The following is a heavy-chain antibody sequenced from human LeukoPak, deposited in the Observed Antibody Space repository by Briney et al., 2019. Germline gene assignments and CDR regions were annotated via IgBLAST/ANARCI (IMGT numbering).Heavy chain of an antibody. V-gene: IGHV4-39*07. Sequence: SETLSLTCTVSGGSISSSSYFWGWIRQPPGKGLEWIGSIYYSGSTNHNPSLKSRVTISVDTSKNQFSLKLSSVTAADTAMYYCARAYYYGSGSYAFDIWGQGTMVTVSS. CDR3: ARAYYYGSGSYAFDI. D-gene: IGHD3-10*01. CDR1: GGSISSSSYF. J-gene: IGHJ3*02. CDR2: IYYSGST.